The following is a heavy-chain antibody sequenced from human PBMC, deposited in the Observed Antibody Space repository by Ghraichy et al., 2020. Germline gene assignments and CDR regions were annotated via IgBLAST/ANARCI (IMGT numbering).Heavy chain of an antibody. J-gene: IGHJ4*02. Sequence: GSLRLSCAVYGGSFTGFYWSWIRRPPGKGLEWIGENTHTGTTKYNPSLTGRVTISVDTSKNQFTLNLSSVTAADTAMYYCARRGFYFDFWSQGAQVSVSS. V-gene: IGHV4-34*01. CDR3: ARRGFYFDF. CDR2: NTHTGTT. CDR1: GGSFTGFY.